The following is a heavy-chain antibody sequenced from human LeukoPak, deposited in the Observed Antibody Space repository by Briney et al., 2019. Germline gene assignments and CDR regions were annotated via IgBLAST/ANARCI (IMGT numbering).Heavy chain of an antibody. CDR1: GGSISSGDYY. CDR3: AANLIVLMVYAIKAL. Sequence: SETLSLTCTVSGGSISSGDYYWSWIRQPPGKGLEWIGYIYYSGSTYYNPSLKSRVTISVDTSKNQFSLKLSSVTAADTAVYYCAANLIVLMVYAIKALRGQGTLVTVSS. D-gene: IGHD2-8*01. CDR2: IYYSGST. V-gene: IGHV4-30-4*01. J-gene: IGHJ4*02.